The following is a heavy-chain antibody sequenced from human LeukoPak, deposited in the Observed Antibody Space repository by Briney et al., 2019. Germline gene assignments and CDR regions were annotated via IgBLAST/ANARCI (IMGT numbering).Heavy chain of an antibody. D-gene: IGHD5-12*01. CDR3: ARDTMGYSGYDLGY. V-gene: IGHV1-18*01. Sequence: ASVKVSCKASGYTFTSYGISWVRQAPGQGLEWMGWISAYNGNTNYAQKLQGRVTMTTDTSTSTAYMELRSLRSDDTAVYYCARDTMGYSGYDLGYWGQGTLVTVSS. J-gene: IGHJ4*02. CDR2: ISAYNGNT. CDR1: GYTFTSYG.